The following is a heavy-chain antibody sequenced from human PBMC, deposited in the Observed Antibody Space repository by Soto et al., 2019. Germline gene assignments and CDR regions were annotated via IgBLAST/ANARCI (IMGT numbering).Heavy chain of an antibody. D-gene: IGHD3-10*01. V-gene: IGHV1-69*13. CDR1: GGTFSSYA. Sequence: ASVKVSCKASGGTFSSYAISWVRQAPGQGLEWMGGIIPIFGTANYAQKFQGRATITADESTSTAYMELSSLRSEDTAVYYCARDLGFTMVRGVIGWFDPWGQGTLVTVSS. CDR3: ARDLGFTMVRGVIGWFDP. J-gene: IGHJ5*02. CDR2: IIPIFGTA.